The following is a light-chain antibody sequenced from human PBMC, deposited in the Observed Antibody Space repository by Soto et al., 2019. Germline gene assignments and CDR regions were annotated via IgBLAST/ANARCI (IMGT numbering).Light chain of an antibody. CDR1: QSVTSSY. J-gene: IGKJ3*01. V-gene: IGKV3-20*01. CDR2: DAS. Sequence: EIVLTQSPGTLSLSPGERATLSCRASQSVTSSYLAWYQQKPGQAPRLLIYDASSRAIGIPDRFSGSGSGTDFPLTISRLEPEDFAVYYCQQYGSSTFTFGPGTKVDIK. CDR3: QQYGSSTFT.